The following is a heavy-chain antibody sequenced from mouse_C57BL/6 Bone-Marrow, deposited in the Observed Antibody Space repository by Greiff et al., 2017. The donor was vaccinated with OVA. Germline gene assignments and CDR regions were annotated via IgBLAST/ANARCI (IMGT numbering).Heavy chain of an antibody. CDR2: IDPSDSYT. J-gene: IGHJ4*01. CDR1: GYTFTSYW. Sequence: QVQLQQPGAELVRPGTSVKLSCKASGYTFTSYWMHWVKPRPGQGLEWIGVIDPSDSYTNYNQKFKGKATLTVDTSSSTAYMQLSSLTSEDSAVYYWARDGYYAMDYWGQETSVTVSS. V-gene: IGHV1-59*01. CDR3: ARDGYYAMDY.